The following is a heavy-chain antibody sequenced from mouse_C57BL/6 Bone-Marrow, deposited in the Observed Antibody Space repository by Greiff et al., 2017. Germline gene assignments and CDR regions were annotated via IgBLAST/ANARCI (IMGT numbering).Heavy chain of an antibody. CDR2: IDPEDGET. Sequence: VQLQQSGAELVKPGASVKLSCTASGFNIKDYYIHWVKQRTEQGLEWIGRIDPEDGETKYASKFPGKATITAATSSNTAYLQLSSLTPEDTAASYCTRSLIYYGTNYWGQGTTLTVSS. J-gene: IGHJ2*01. V-gene: IGHV14-2*01. CDR1: GFNIKDYY. CDR3: TRSLIYYGTNY. D-gene: IGHD1-1*01.